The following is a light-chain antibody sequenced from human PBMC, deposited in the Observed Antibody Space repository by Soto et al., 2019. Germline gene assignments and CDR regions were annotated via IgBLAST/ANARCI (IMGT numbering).Light chain of an antibody. J-gene: IGKJ1*01. V-gene: IGKV3-20*01. CDR3: KQYGSSPWT. CDR2: GAS. Sequence: EIVLTQSPGTLSLSPGERATLSCRASQSVSSSYLAWYQQKPGQAPRLLIYGASSRATGIPDRFSGSGSGIDFTLTISRLEPEDFAVYYCKQYGSSPWTFGQGTKVEIK. CDR1: QSVSSSY.